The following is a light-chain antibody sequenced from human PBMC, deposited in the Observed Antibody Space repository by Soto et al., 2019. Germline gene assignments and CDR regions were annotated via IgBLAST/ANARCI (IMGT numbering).Light chain of an antibody. J-gene: IGLJ1*01. CDR1: SSDIGSYRY. CDR2: EVS. CDR3: SSFPSTYPPG. V-gene: IGLV2-14*01. Sequence: QSVLAQPASVSGSPGQSVTISCTGTSSDIGSYRYVSWYQQHPGKAPKLLIFEVSYRPSGVSNRFSASKSGNTASLTISGLQTEDEADYHCSSFPSTYPPGLGTGINFAVL.